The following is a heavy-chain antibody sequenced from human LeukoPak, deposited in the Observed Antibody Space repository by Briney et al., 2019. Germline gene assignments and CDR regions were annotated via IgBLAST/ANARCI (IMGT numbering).Heavy chain of an antibody. CDR3: ARQWLPNGYFDY. CDR1: GYTFTAYF. V-gene: IGHV1-2*06. CDR2: VNPNSGVT. J-gene: IGHJ4*02. D-gene: IGHD6-19*01. Sequence: ASVKVSCKASGYTFTAYFMHWVRQAPGQGLEWMGRVNPNSGVTNSIQKFQGRVTMTRDTSISTAYMELSGLRSDDTAVYYCARQWLPNGYFDYWGQGTLATVSS.